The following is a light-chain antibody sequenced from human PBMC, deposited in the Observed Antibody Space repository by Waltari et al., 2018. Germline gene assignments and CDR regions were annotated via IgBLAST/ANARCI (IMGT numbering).Light chain of an antibody. J-gene: IGKJ4*01. CDR3: QHYDDYPPT. CDR2: KAS. CDR1: QRISTW. Sequence: DIQMTQSPSTLSASVGDRVTITCRASQRISTWLAWYQQKPGNAPKLLTYKASTLHSDVPSWFSGSGSGTEFALTISSLQPDDFATFYCQHYDDYPPTFGGGTKVEIK. V-gene: IGKV1-5*03.